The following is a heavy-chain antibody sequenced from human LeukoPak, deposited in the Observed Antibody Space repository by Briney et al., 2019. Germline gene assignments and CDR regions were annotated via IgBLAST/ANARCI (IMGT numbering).Heavy chain of an antibody. Sequence: GGSLRLSCAASGYTSSRHGIHWVRQARGKGLEWVAFIRYDGSNKYYADSVKGRFTISRDDSKNTLYLQMNSLRVEDTAVYYCAKGSFYCNGNSCPQYYYYMDVWGKGTTVTVSS. CDR3: AKGSFYCNGNSCPQYYYYMDV. D-gene: IGHD2/OR15-2a*01. V-gene: IGHV3-30*02. CDR2: IRYDGSNK. J-gene: IGHJ6*03. CDR1: GYTSSRHG.